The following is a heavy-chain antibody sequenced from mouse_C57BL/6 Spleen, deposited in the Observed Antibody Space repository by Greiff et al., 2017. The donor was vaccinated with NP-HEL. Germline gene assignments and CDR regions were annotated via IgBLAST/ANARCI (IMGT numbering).Heavy chain of an antibody. D-gene: IGHD2-4*01. J-gene: IGHJ2*01. CDR1: GYTFTEYT. CDR3: ARHEGARLRFDY. Sequence: VKLMESGAELVKPGASVKLSCKASGYTFTEYTIHWVKQRSGQGLEWIGWFYPGSGSIKYNEKFKDKATLTADKSSSTVYMELSRVTSEDSAVYFCARHEGARLRFDYWGQGTTLTVSS. V-gene: IGHV1-62-2*01. CDR2: FYPGSGSI.